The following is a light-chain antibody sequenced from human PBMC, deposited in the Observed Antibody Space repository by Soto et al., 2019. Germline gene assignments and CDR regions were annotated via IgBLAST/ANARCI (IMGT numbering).Light chain of an antibody. J-gene: IGKJ2*01. Sequence: DVHMTQSPSTLSASVGDRVTITCRASESIATWLAWYQQKPGQAPKLLIYDASRVESGVPSRFSGGGSWTEFTLTISAVHPEDFAADDCHQYNSYFGPVTKLEI. CDR1: ESIATW. CDR3: HQYNSY. V-gene: IGKV1-5*01. CDR2: DAS.